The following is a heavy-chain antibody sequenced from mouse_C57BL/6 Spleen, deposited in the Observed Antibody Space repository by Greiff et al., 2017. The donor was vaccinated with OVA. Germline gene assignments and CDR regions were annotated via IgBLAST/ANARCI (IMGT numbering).Heavy chain of an antibody. J-gene: IGHJ4*01. CDR1: GFTFSSYA. CDR3: ARDWDDYAMDY. V-gene: IGHV5-4*01. CDR2: ISDGGSYT. Sequence: EVMLVESGGGLVKPGGSLKLSCAASGFTFSSYAMSWVRQTPEKRLEWVATISDGGSYTYYPDNVKGRFTISRDNAKNNLYLQMSHLKSEDTAMYYCARDWDDYAMDYWGQGTSVTVSS. D-gene: IGHD4-1*01.